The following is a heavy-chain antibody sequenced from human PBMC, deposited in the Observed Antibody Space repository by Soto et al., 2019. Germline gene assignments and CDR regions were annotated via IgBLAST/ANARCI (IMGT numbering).Heavy chain of an antibody. D-gene: IGHD3-22*01. V-gene: IGHV3-23*01. CDR3: ARGRYLDSSDYGVANLPFDR. CDR2: ISRSGRGSA. J-gene: IGHJ4*02. CDR1: GFTFNSYV. Sequence: EVQLLESGGALVQPGGSLRLSCAASGFTFNSYVMTWVRQAPGEGLEWVSSISRSGRGSAYYADSVKGRFTISRDNSENTLFLQMNNLRDEDTALYYCARGRYLDSSDYGVANLPFDRWGLGTLVTVSS.